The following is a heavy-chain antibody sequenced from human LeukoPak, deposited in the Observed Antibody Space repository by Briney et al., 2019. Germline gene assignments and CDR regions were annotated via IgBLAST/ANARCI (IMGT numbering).Heavy chain of an antibody. CDR1: GFTFSTYW. D-gene: IGHD3-3*01. CDR3: ARAPDYDFWSGYYPYYYYGMDV. CDR2: MRRDGNEI. V-gene: IGHV3-7*03. J-gene: IGHJ6*02. Sequence: GGSLRLSCSASGFTFSTYWMSWVRQAPGKGLEWVANMRRDGNEIYYLDSVRGRFTISRDNAKNSLYLQMNSLRAEDTAVYYCARAPDYDFWSGYYPYYYYGMDVWGQGTTVTVSS.